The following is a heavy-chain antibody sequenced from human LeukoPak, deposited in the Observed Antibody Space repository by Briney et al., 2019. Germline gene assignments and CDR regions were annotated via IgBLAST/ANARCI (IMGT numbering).Heavy chain of an antibody. D-gene: IGHD2-2*01. CDR2: INPNSGGT. V-gene: IGHV1-2*02. J-gene: IGHJ3*02. CDR1: GYTFTGYY. CDR3: ARDLGWCSSTSCSWRVYAFDI. Sequence: ASVKVSCKASGYTFTGYYMHWVRQAPAQGLAWMGWINPNSGGTNYAQEFQGRVTMTRGTSISTAYMELSRLRSDDTAVYYCARDLGWCSSTSCSWRVYAFDIWGQGTMVTVSS.